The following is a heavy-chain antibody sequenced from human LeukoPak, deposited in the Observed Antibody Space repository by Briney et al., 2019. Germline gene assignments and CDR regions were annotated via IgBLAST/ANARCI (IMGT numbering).Heavy chain of an antibody. V-gene: IGHV4-31*03. Sequence: SETLSLTCTVSGGSISSGGYYWSWIRQHPGKGLEWIGYIYYSGSTYYNPSLKSRVTISVDTSKNQFSLKLSSVTAADTAVYYCASSTHYDFWSGYYLFDYWGQGTLVTVSS. D-gene: IGHD3-3*01. CDR3: ASSTHYDFWSGYYLFDY. CDR2: IYYSGST. CDR1: GGSISSGGYY. J-gene: IGHJ4*02.